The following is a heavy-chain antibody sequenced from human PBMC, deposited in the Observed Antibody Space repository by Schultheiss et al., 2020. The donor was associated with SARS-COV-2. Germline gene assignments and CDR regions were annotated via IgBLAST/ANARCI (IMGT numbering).Heavy chain of an antibody. D-gene: IGHD1-7*01. CDR2: INHSGST. J-gene: IGHJ4*02. CDR3: ARFGTYNWNYLAFDY. Sequence: SQTLSLTCAVYGGSFSGYYWSWIRQPPGKGLEWIGEINHSGSTNYNPSLKSRVTISVDTSKNQFSLKLSSVTAADTAVYYCARFGTYNWNYLAFDYWGQGTLVTVSS. V-gene: IGHV4-34*01. CDR1: GGSFSGYY.